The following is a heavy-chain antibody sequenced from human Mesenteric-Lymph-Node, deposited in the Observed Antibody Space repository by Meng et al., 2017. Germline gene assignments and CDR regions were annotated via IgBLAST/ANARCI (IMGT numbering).Heavy chain of an antibody. J-gene: IGHJ5*02. V-gene: IGHV4-4*02. CDR1: GASISSAVF. CDR3: ARSKPNLYVVDP. D-gene: IGHD3-22*01. Sequence: QVQWQESGPRLVRPSQTLSLPCTVSGASISSAVFWIWIRQPPGKDLEWIGEINHSGSTNYNPSLKSRVTISVDTSKNQFSLKLSSVTAADTAVYYCARSKPNLYVVDPWGQGTLVTVSS. CDR2: INHSGST.